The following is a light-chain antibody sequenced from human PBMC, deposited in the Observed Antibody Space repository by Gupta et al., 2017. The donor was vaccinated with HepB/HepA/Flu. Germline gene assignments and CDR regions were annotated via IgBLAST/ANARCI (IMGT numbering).Light chain of an antibody. Sequence: DIQMTQSPSSLSASVGDRVTITCRASQNISSYLDWYQQKPGKAPKLLIYAASSMQSGVPSRFSGSGYGTDFSLIISSLQVEDFATYYCQQSDSIFPLTFGGGTKVEIK. CDR3: QQSDSIFPLT. V-gene: IGKV1-39*01. CDR1: QNISSY. CDR2: AAS. J-gene: IGKJ4*01.